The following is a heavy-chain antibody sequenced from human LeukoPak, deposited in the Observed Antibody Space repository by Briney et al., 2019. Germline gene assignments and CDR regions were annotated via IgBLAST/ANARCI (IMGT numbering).Heavy chain of an antibody. CDR1: GYTFTSYY. CDR2: INPSGGST. CDR3: ARRSIAARPVRWAFDI. Sequence: APVKVSCKASGYTFTSYYMHWVRQAPGQGLEWMGIINPSGGSTSYAQKFQGRVTMTRDMSTSTVYMELSSLRSEDTAVYYCARRSIAARPVRWAFDIWGQGTMVTVSS. J-gene: IGHJ3*02. D-gene: IGHD6-6*01. V-gene: IGHV1-46*01.